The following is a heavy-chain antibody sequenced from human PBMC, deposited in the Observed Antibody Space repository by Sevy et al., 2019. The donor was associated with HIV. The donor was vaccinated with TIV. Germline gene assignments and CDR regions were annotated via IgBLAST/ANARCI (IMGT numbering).Heavy chain of an antibody. J-gene: IGHJ6*02. V-gene: IGHV3-23*01. Sequence: LSLTCAASGFTFSNYAMNWVRQAPGKGLEWVSSISGSGGTTYYADSVEGRFTMSRDKSKNTRYLQMHSLRVEDKAVYYCAKVLARGVAVAGSAWGMDVWGQGTTVTVSS. CDR1: GFTFSNYA. CDR2: ISGSGGTT. CDR3: AKVLARGVAVAGSAWGMDV. D-gene: IGHD6-19*01.